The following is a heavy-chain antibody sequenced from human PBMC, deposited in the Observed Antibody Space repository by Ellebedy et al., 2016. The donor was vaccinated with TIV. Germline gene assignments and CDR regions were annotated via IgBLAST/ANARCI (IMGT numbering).Heavy chain of an antibody. CDR1: GGTFSSYA. V-gene: IGHV1-69*04. CDR3: ARSLGYCSSTSCYFVGTEAFDI. J-gene: IGHJ3*02. Sequence: AASVKVSCKASGGTFSSYAISWVRQAPGQGLEWMGRIIPILGIANYAQKFQGRVTITADKSTSTAYMELSSLRSEDTAVYYCARSLGYCSSTSCYFVGTEAFDIWGQGTMVTVSS. CDR2: IIPILGIA. D-gene: IGHD2-2*01.